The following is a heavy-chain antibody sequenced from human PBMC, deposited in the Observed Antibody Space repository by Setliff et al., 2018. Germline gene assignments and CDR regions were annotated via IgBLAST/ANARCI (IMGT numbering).Heavy chain of an antibody. CDR3: ARDVWGAGTGWFDP. Sequence: PSETLSLTCSVSGASITSGGFYWTWIRQPAGKGLEWIGHISPSGSTTYNPSVKSRVTISLDTSKNHLSLNLTSVTAADTAVYYCARDVWGAGTGWFDPWVLGILVTV. J-gene: IGHJ5*02. V-gene: IGHV4-61*09. CDR1: GASITSGGFY. D-gene: IGHD1-1*01. CDR2: ISPSGST.